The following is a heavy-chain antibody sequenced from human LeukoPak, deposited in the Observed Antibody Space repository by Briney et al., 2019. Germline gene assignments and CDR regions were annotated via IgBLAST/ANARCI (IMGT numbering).Heavy chain of an antibody. CDR3: ARDLVTVTKGFDI. Sequence: SETLSLTCAVSDESFSSHYWTWIRQPPGKGLEWIGYNSYIGSTNYNPSLKSRVTISIDTSKNQFSLRLSSVTAADTAVYYCARDLVTVTKGFDIWGQGTMVSVSS. CDR2: NSYIGST. V-gene: IGHV4-59*11. J-gene: IGHJ3*02. CDR1: DESFSSHY. D-gene: IGHD4-17*01.